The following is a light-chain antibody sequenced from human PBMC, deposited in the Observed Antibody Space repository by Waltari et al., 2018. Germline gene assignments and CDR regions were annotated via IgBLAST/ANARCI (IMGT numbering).Light chain of an antibody. CDR3: SSYAGSSNLV. J-gene: IGLJ3*02. CDR2: EVS. Sequence: QSALTQPPSASGSPGQSVIIPCTGTSSDVGGYNLVSWYQQHPGKVPKLLIYEVSKRPSGVPDRFSGSKSGNTASLTVSGLQAEDEADYYCSSYAGSSNLVFGGGTRLTVL. CDR1: SSDVGGYNL. V-gene: IGLV2-8*01.